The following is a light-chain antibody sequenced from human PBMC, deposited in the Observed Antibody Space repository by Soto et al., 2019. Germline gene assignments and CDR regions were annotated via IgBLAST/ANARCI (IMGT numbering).Light chain of an antibody. CDR2: GAS. Sequence: ETVLTQSPGTLSLSPGERATLSCRASQSVSRNYLAWYQQKPGQAPRLLIYGASNRVTGIPDRFSGSGSGTDFTLTISRLEPEDFAVYYCQQYGSEPPEVYTFGQGTKLEIK. J-gene: IGKJ2*01. V-gene: IGKV3-20*01. CDR1: QSVSRNY. CDR3: QQYGSEPPEVYT.